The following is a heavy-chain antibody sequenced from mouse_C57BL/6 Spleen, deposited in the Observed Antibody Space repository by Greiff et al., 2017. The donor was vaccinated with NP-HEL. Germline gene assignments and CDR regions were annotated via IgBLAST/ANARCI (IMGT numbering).Heavy chain of an antibody. CDR1: GFTFSSYG. V-gene: IGHV5-6*01. D-gene: IGHD1-2*01. Sequence: EVHLVESGGDLVKPGGSLKLSCAASGFTFSSYGMSWVRQTPDKRLEWVATISSGGSYTYYPDSVKGRFTISRDNAKNTLYLQMSSLKSEDTAMYYCARRDTTAYYFDYWGQGTTLTVSS. CDR2: ISSGGSYT. J-gene: IGHJ2*01. CDR3: ARRDTTAYYFDY.